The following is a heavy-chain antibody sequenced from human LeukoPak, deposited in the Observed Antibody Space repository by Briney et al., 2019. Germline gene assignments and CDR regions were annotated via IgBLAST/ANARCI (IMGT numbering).Heavy chain of an antibody. CDR2: ISSSGSTI. D-gene: IGHD1-26*01. CDR1: GFTFSSYE. V-gene: IGHV3-48*03. J-gene: IGHJ6*02. Sequence: GGSLRLSCAASGFTFSSYEMNWVRQAPGKGLEWVSYISSSGSTIYYADPVKGRFTISRDNAKNSLYLQMNSLRAEDTAVYYCARAKRWELHYYYYYGMDVWGQGTTVTVSS. CDR3: ARAKRWELHYYYYYGMDV.